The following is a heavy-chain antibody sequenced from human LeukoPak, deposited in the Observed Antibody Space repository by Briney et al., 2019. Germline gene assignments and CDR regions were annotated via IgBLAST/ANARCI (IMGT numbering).Heavy chain of an antibody. CDR1: GYTFTGYY. Sequence: ASVKVSCKASGYTFTGYYMHWVRQAPGQGLEWMGWINPNSGGTNYAQKFQGRVTMTRDTSISTAYMELSRLRSDDTAVYYCARAFYSNYVYSMYYFDYWGQGTLVTVSS. CDR2: INPNSGGT. CDR3: ARAFYSNYVYSMYYFDY. V-gene: IGHV1-2*02. D-gene: IGHD4-11*01. J-gene: IGHJ4*02.